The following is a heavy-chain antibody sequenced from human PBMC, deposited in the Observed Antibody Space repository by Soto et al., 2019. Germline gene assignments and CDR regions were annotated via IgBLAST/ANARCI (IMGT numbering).Heavy chain of an antibody. CDR3: ARDLRGQQLGVYMDV. J-gene: IGHJ6*03. Sequence: ASVKVSCKASGYTFTSYAMHWVRQAPGQRLEWMGWINAGNGNTKYSQKFQGRVTITRDTSASTAYMELSSLRSEDTAVYYCARDLRGQQLGVYMDVWGKGTTVTVSS. D-gene: IGHD6-13*01. CDR2: INAGNGNT. V-gene: IGHV1-3*01. CDR1: GYTFTSYA.